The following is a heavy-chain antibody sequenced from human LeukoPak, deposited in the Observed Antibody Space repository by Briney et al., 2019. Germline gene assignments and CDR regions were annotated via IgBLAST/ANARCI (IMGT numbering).Heavy chain of an antibody. CDR2: IHPSGGST. CDR1: GYTFTSYY. V-gene: IGHV1-46*01. D-gene: IGHD3-10*01. Sequence: ASVKVSCKASGYTFTSYYMHWVRQAPGQGLEWMGIIHPSGGSTSYAQKFQGRVTMTRDTSTSTVYMELSSLRSEDTAVYYCAFTGSDGDPFDYWGQGTLVTVSS. CDR3: AFTGSDGDPFDY. J-gene: IGHJ4*02.